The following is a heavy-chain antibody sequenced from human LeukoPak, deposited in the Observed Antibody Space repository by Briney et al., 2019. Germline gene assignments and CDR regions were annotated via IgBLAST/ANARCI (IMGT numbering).Heavy chain of an antibody. CDR3: ATHKRFLEWLFPDY. CDR2: FDPEDGET. J-gene: IGHJ4*02. D-gene: IGHD3-3*01. V-gene: IGHV1-24*01. Sequence: GASVKVSCKVSGHTLTELSMHWVRQAPGKGLEWMGGFDPEDGETIYAQKFQGRVTMTEDTSTDTAYMELSSLRSEDTAVYYCATHKRFLEWLFPDYWGQGTLVTVSS. CDR1: GHTLTELS.